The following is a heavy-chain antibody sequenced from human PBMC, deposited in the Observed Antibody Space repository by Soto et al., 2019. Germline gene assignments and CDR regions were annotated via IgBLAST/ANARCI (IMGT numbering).Heavy chain of an antibody. D-gene: IGHD3-16*01. CDR2: ISGFNGNT. Sequence: QVQLVQSGAEVKKPGASVKVSCKASGYTFNFYGITWVRQAPGQGLEWMGWISGFNGNTNYAADLQGRVTMTTDTSTGTAYMELRGLRSVDTAVYYCARIGVSSGHESPDFDSWGQGTLVTVSS. V-gene: IGHV1-18*01. CDR1: GYTFNFYG. J-gene: IGHJ4*02. CDR3: ARIGVSSGHESPDFDS.